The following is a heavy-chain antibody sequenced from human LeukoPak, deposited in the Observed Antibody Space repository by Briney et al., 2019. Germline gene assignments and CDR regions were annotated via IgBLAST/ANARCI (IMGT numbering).Heavy chain of an antibody. J-gene: IGHJ4*02. CDR3: ARVRAVAGTGGVYYFDY. V-gene: IGHV4-39*07. Sequence: PSETLSLTCTVSGGSISSSPYYWGWIRQPPGKGLEWIASISYSGKTYYTPSLKSRVTISVDTSKNQFSLKLTSVTAADTALYYCARVRAVAGTGGVYYFDYWGQGTLVTVSS. CDR1: GGSISSSPYY. CDR2: ISYSGKT. D-gene: IGHD6-19*01.